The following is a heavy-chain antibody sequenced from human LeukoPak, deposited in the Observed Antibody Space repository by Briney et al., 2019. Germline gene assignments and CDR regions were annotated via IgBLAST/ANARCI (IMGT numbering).Heavy chain of an antibody. J-gene: IGHJ3*02. CDR2: IYYSGST. CDR1: GGSISSSSYY. V-gene: IGHV4-39*01. CDR3: ARHGITMIVVANDAFDI. D-gene: IGHD3-22*01. Sequence: SETLSLTCTVSGGSISSSSYYWGWIRQRPGKGLEWIGSIYYSGSTYYNPSLKSRVTISVDTSKNQFSLKLSSVTAADTAVYYCARHGITMIVVANDAFDIWGQGTMVTVSS.